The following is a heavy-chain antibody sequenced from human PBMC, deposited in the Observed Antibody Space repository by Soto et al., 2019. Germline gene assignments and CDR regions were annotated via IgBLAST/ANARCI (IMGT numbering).Heavy chain of an antibody. D-gene: IGHD3-22*01. CDR1: GGSISSGGYY. J-gene: IGHJ4*02. CDR3: ARGRYYDSSGYFIDY. V-gene: IGHV4-31*03. CDR2: IYYSGST. Sequence: PSETLSLTCTVSGGSISSGGYYWSWIRQHPGKGLEWIGYIYYSGSTYYNPSLKSRVTISVDTSKNQFSLKLSSVTAADTAVYYFARGRYYDSSGYFIDYWGQGTLVTVSS.